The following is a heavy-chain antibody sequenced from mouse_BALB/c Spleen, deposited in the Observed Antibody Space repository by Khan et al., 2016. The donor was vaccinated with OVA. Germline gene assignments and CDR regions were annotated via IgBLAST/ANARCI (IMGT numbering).Heavy chain of an antibody. Sequence: QVRLQQSGAELVRPGASVTLSCKASGYTFSDYEMHWVKQTPVHGLEWIGTFDPETGDTAYNQKFKGKATLTADKSSSTAYMELRSLTSEDSAVYCYTRRMDYWGQGTSVTVSS. CDR2: FDPETGDT. J-gene: IGHJ4*01. CDR1: GYTFSDYE. CDR3: TRRMDY. V-gene: IGHV1-15*01.